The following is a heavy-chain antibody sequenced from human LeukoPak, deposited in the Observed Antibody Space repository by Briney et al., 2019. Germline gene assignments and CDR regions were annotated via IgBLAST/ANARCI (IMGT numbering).Heavy chain of an antibody. J-gene: IGHJ6*03. Sequence: SVKVSCKASGGTFSSYAISWVRQAPGQGLEWMGGIIPIFGTANYAQKFRGRVTITADKSTRTAYMELSSLRSEDTAVYYCARDRRYFHVSHYYMDVWGKGTTVTISS. CDR2: IIPIFGTA. D-gene: IGHD3-9*01. CDR3: ARDRRYFHVSHYYMDV. V-gene: IGHV1-69*06. CDR1: GGTFSSYA.